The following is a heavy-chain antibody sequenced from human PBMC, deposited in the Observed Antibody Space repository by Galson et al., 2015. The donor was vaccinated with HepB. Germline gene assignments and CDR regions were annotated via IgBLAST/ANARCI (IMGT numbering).Heavy chain of an antibody. Sequence: ETLSLTCTVSGGSISSYYWSWIRQPPGKGLEWIGYIYYSGSTNYNPSLKSRVTISVDTSKNQFSLKLTSVTTADTAVYYCARMIWAIAVAGYGYAFDIWGQGTMVTVSS. CDR3: ARMIWAIAVAGYGYAFDI. V-gene: IGHV4-59*01. J-gene: IGHJ3*02. CDR1: GGSISSYY. CDR2: IYYSGST. D-gene: IGHD6-19*01.